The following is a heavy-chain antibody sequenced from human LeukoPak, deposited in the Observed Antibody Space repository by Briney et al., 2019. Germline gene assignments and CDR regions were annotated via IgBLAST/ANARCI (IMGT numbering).Heavy chain of an antibody. V-gene: IGHV3-23*01. CDR2: IGGSGGST. CDR1: GFTFSSYA. CDR3: AKDRGGYQLLWHY. D-gene: IGHD2-2*01. Sequence: PGGSLRLSCAASGFTFSSYAMSWVRQAPGKALEWVSAIGGSGGSTYYADSVKGRFTISRDNSKNTLYLQMNSLRAEDTAVYYCAKDRGGYQLLWHYWGQGTLVTVSS. J-gene: IGHJ4*02.